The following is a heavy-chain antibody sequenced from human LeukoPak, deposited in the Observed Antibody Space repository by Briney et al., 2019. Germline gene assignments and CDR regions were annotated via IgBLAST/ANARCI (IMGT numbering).Heavy chain of an antibody. CDR1: GGSISSYY. J-gene: IGHJ4*02. Sequence: SETLSHTCTVSGGSISSYYWSWIRQPPGKGLEWIGYIYYSGSTNYNPSLKSRVTISVDTSKNQFSLKLSSVTAADTAVYYCARAAYCSGGSCYSFNGNYFDYWGQGTLVTVSS. CDR3: ARAAYCSGGSCYSFNGNYFDY. D-gene: IGHD2-15*01. V-gene: IGHV4-59*01. CDR2: IYYSGST.